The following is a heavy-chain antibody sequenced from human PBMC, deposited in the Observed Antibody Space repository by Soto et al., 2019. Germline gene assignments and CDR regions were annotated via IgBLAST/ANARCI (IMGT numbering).Heavy chain of an antibody. Sequence: ASVKVSCKTSGYTFTNYYMHWVRQAPGQGLEWMGIISSNNGETNYAQTFQGRVTMTTDTSTSTVYMELRSLRSDDTAVYYCAGEGVAPYYYYGMDVWGQGTTVTVSS. J-gene: IGHJ6*02. V-gene: IGHV1-18*04. CDR3: AGEGVAPYYYYGMDV. CDR2: ISSNNGET. CDR1: GYTFTNYY. D-gene: IGHD5-12*01.